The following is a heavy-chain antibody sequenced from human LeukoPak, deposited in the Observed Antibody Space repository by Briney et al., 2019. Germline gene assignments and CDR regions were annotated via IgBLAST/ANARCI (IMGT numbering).Heavy chain of an antibody. CDR1: GGSIRSSYYY. Sequence: PSETLSLTCTVSGGSIRSSYYYWGWIRQPPGKGLEWIGSIYDSGSTYYNPSLKSRVTISVDTSKNQFSLKLSSVTAADTAVYYCARTTVETSFDPWGQGTLVTVSS. V-gene: IGHV4-39*07. J-gene: IGHJ5*02. CDR3: ARTTVETSFDP. CDR2: IYDSGST. D-gene: IGHD4-23*01.